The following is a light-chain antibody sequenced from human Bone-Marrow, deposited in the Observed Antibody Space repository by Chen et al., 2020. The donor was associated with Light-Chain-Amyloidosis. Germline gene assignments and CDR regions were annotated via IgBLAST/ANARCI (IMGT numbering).Light chain of an antibody. V-gene: IGKV3-20*01. CDR2: GSS. Sequence: EIVLTQSPGTLSLSPGEGANLSCRASQTISSHYLTWYQQKFGQVPRLLIYGSSSRATGIPDRCTGSGSGTDFTLTINRLEPEDFAMYYCQQYGTSPLTFGGGTKVEIK. CDR3: QQYGTSPLT. CDR1: QTISSHY. J-gene: IGKJ4*01.